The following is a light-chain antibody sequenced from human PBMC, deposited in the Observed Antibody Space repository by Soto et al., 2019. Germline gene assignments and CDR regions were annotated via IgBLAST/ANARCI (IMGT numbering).Light chain of an antibody. Sequence: DIHLTQSPSFLSASVGDRVTITCRASQGISTYLAWYQQKPGKTPTLLIYGASTLQTGVPSRFSGSAFGTEFTLTISSLQPEDFATYYCQQLAGFPITFGQGTRLEI. V-gene: IGKV1-9*01. J-gene: IGKJ5*01. CDR3: QQLAGFPIT. CDR1: QGISTY. CDR2: GAS.